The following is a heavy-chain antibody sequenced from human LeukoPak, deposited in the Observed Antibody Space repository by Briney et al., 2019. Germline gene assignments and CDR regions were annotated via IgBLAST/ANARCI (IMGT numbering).Heavy chain of an antibody. CDR1: GFTSSSYA. Sequence: GGSLRLSCAASGFTSSSYAMSWVRQAPGKGLEWVSAISGSGDSTYYADSVKGRFTISRDNSKNTLYLQMTSLRGEDTAVYYCAKRYYDFWSGYFFDYWGQGTLVTVSS. D-gene: IGHD3-3*01. J-gene: IGHJ4*02. CDR3: AKRYYDFWSGYFFDY. V-gene: IGHV3-23*01. CDR2: ISGSGDST.